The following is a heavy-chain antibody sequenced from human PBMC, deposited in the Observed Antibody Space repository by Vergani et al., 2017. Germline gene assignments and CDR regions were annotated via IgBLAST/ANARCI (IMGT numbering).Heavy chain of an antibody. V-gene: IGHV2-26*01. CDR3: ARIRRYCSSTSCQSGWFDP. D-gene: IGHD2-2*01. CDR2: SFSNDEK. Sequence: QVTLKESGPVLVKPTETLTLTCTVSGFSLSNARMGVSWIRQPPGKALEWLAHSFSNDEKSYSTSLKSRLTISKDTSKSQVVLTMTNMDPVDTATYYCARIRRYCSSTSCQSGWFDPWGQGTLVTVSS. J-gene: IGHJ5*02. CDR1: GFSLSNARMG.